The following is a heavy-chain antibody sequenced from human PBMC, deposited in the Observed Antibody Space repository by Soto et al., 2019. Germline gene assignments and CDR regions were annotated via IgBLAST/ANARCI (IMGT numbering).Heavy chain of an antibody. Sequence: GGSLRLSCAASGFTFSSYSMNWVRQAPGKGLEWVSYISSSSSTIYYADSVKGRFTISRDNAKNSLYLQMNSLRDEDTAVYYCASRTPYSSSWSIDAFDIWGQGTMVTVSS. D-gene: IGHD6-13*01. CDR3: ASRTPYSSSWSIDAFDI. CDR1: GFTFSSYS. V-gene: IGHV3-48*02. CDR2: ISSSSSTI. J-gene: IGHJ3*02.